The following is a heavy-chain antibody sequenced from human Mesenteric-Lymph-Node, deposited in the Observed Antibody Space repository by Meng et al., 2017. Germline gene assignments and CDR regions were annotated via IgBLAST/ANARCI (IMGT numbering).Heavy chain of an antibody. CDR2: IYYSGST. D-gene: IGHD1-26*01. J-gene: IGHJ6*02. Sequence: SETLSLTCTVSGGSISSSSYYWGWIRQPPGKGLEWIGSIYYSGSTYYNPSLKSRVTISVDTSKNQFSLKLSSVTAADTAVYYCARDLSGSYYYYYGMDVWGQGTTVTVSS. CDR1: GGSISSSSYY. CDR3: ARDLSGSYYYYYGMDV. V-gene: IGHV4-39*07.